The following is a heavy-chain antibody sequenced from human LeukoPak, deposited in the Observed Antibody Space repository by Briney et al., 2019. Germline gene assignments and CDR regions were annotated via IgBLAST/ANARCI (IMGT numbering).Heavy chain of an antibody. CDR1: GFIFRNYA. CDR3: ASGYSSGWDYYYYGMDV. D-gene: IGHD6-19*01. Sequence: GGSLRLSCGASGFIFRNYAMSWVRQAPGEGLEWVSGISANGGGTYYADSVKGRFTISRDNSKNTLYLQMNSLRAEDTAVYYCASGYSSGWDYYYYGMDVWGQGTTVTVSS. V-gene: IGHV3-23*01. J-gene: IGHJ6*02. CDR2: ISANGGGT.